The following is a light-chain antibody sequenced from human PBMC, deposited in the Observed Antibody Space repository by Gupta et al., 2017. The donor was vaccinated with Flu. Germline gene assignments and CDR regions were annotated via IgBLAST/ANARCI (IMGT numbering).Light chain of an antibody. Sequence: QTVVTQEPSFSVSPGGTVKLTCGLSSGSVSTSYYPSWYQQTPGQAPRTLIYSTNTRSSGVPDRFSGSILGNKAALTITGAQADDESDYYCVLYMGSGMWVFGGGTKLTVL. J-gene: IGLJ3*02. CDR3: VLYMGSGMWV. V-gene: IGLV8-61*01. CDR1: SGSVSTSYY. CDR2: STN.